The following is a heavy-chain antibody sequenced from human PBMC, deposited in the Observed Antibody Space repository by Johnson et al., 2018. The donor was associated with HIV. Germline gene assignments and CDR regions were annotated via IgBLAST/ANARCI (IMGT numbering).Heavy chain of an antibody. CDR1: GFTFSDYY. Sequence: QEKLVESGGGLVKPGGSLRLSCAASGFTFSDYYMTWIRQAPGKGLEWVSYISRSGSTIYYADSVKGRFTISRDNAKNSLYLQMNSLRVEDTALYYCARPADYGDYSRDAFDIWGQGTMVTVAS. CDR3: ARPADYGDYSRDAFDI. CDR2: ISRSGSTI. J-gene: IGHJ3*02. D-gene: IGHD4-17*01. V-gene: IGHV3-11*04.